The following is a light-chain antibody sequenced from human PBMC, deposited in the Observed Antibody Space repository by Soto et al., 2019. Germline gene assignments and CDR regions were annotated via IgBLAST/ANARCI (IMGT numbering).Light chain of an antibody. CDR2: AAS. V-gene: IGKV1-39*01. CDR3: QQSYSSPGT. Sequence: DIQMTQSPSSLSASVGDRVTITCRASQSISRYLNWYQLKPGKAPKLLIYAASSLQSGVPSRFTGSGSGTDLTLTISNLQPEDIATYYCQQSYSSPGTFGRGTKVEIK. CDR1: QSISRY. J-gene: IGKJ1*01.